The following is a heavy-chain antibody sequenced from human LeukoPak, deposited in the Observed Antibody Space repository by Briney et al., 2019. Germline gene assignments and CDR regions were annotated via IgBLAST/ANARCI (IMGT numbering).Heavy chain of an antibody. V-gene: IGHV3-11*06. CDR1: GFTFSDYY. Sequence: GGSLRLSCAASGFTFSDYYMSWIRQAPGKGLEWVSSISSSSSYIYYADSVKGRFTISRDNAKNSLYLQMNSLRAEDTAVYYCAKRSNYNGMDVWGQGTTVTVSS. D-gene: IGHD4-11*01. CDR2: ISSSSSYI. J-gene: IGHJ6*02. CDR3: AKRSNYNGMDV.